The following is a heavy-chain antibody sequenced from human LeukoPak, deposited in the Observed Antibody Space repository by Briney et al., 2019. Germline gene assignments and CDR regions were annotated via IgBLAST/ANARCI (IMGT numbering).Heavy chain of an antibody. CDR2: INPDSGAT. V-gene: IGHV1-2*02. CDR1: GYTFTGYY. CDR3: ARDGGLDY. J-gene: IGHJ4*02. D-gene: IGHD3-16*01. Sequence: ASVKVSCKASGYTFTGYYMHWVRQAPGQGLQWMGWINPDSGATNYAQNFQGRVTMTRDTSISTAYMEVSRLISDDTAVYYCARDGGLDYWGQGTLVIVSS.